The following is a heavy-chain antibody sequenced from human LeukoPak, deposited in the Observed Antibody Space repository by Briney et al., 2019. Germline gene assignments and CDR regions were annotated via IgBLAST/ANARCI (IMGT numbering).Heavy chain of an antibody. CDR3: AKDLWHLVRMIDH. CDR1: GFIFSKYA. D-gene: IGHD6-6*01. Sequence: PEGSRRLSGEGSGFIFSKYAMNWVRQAPGKGLEWVSAISATGANTYYIDSVKGRFTISRDNSNNTLYLQMNSLRAEDTARYYCAKDLWHLVRMIDHWGQGILVIAST. V-gene: IGHV3-23*01. J-gene: IGHJ4*02. CDR2: ISATGANT.